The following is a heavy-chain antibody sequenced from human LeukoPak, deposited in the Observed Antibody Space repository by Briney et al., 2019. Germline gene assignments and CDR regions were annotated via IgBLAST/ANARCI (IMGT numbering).Heavy chain of an antibody. CDR2: IWYDGSNK. CDR1: GFTFSSYG. D-gene: IGHD1-26*01. CDR3: AKDREGYSGSFYFDY. Sequence: GRSLRLSCAASGFTFSSYGMHWVRQASGKGLEWVAVIWYDGSNKYYADSVKGRFTISRDNSKNTLYLQMNSLRAEDTAVYYCAKDREGYSGSFYFDYWGQGTLVTVSS. J-gene: IGHJ4*02. V-gene: IGHV3-33*06.